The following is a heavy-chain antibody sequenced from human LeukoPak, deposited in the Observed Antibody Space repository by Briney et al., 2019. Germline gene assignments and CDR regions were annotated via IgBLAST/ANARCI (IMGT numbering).Heavy chain of an antibody. CDR2: ISAYNGNT. CDR1: GYTFTSYG. V-gene: IGHV1-18*01. Sequence: GSVNVSCKASGYTFTSYGISWVRQAPGQGLEWMGWISAYNGNTNYAQKLQGRVTTTTDTSTSTAYMELRSLRSDDTAVYYCARVGLRFLEWQGDTYYGMDVWGQGTTVTVSS. D-gene: IGHD3-3*01. CDR3: ARVGLRFLEWQGDTYYGMDV. J-gene: IGHJ6*02.